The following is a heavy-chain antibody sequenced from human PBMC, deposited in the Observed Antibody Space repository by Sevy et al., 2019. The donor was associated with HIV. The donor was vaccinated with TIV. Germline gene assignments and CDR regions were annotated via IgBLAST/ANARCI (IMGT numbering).Heavy chain of an antibody. V-gene: IGHV6-1*01. D-gene: IGHD3-16*02. CDR3: ARDRPVMITFGGVIANYYYYGMDV. Sequence: LRLSCAISGDSVSSNSAAWNWIRQSPSRGLEWLGRTYYRSKWYNDYAVSVRSRITINPDTSKNQFSLKLKSVTPEDTAGYYCARDRPVMITFGGVIANYYYYGMDVWGQGTTVTVSS. J-gene: IGHJ6*02. CDR1: GDSVSSNSAA. CDR2: TYYRSKWYN.